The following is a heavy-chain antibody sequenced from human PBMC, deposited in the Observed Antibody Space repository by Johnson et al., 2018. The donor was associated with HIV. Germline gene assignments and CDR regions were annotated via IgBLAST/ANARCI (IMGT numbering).Heavy chain of an antibody. CDR2: IYSGGST. CDR1: GFTVSSNY. J-gene: IGHJ3*02. CDR3: ARDLDLREDLAFDI. V-gene: IGHV3-66*01. Sequence: VPLVESGGGLVQPGGSLRLSCAASGFTVSSNYMSWVRQAPGKGLEWVSVIYSGGSTYYADSVKGRFTISRDNSKNTLYLQMNSLRAEDTAVYYCARDLDLREDLAFDIWGQGTMVTVSS. D-gene: IGHD1-1*01.